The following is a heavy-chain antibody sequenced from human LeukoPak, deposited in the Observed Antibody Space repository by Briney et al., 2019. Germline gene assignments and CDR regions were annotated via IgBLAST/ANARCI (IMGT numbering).Heavy chain of an antibody. D-gene: IGHD3-16*02. Sequence: ASVKVSRKASGYTFTSYGISWVRQAPGQGLEWMGWIRVYNGNTNYAQKLLGRVTMTTDTSTSTAYMELRSLRSDDTAVDYCARVRVYDYVWGSYRYFDYWGQGTLVTVSS. CDR1: GYTFTSYG. CDR3: ARVRVYDYVWGSYRYFDY. J-gene: IGHJ4*02. V-gene: IGHV1-18*04. CDR2: IRVYNGNT.